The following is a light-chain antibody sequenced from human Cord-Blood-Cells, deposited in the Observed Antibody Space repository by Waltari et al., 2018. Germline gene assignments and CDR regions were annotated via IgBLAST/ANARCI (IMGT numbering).Light chain of an antibody. CDR2: EVS. CDR3: SSYTSSSTYV. Sequence: QSALTQPASVSGSPGQSITISCTGTSSDVGGYNYVSWYQQHPGKAPKLMIYEVSNRPSGVSNRVSGSKSGNTASLTISELQAEDEADYYCSSYTSSSTYVFGTGTKVTVL. CDR1: SSDVGGYNY. J-gene: IGLJ1*01. V-gene: IGLV2-14*01.